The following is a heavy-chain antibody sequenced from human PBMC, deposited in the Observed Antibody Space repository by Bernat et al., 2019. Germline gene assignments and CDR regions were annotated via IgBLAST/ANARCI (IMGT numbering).Heavy chain of an antibody. CDR2: ISYDGSDK. Sequence: VQLLESGGGLVQPGRSLRLSCAASGFAFSSNDMHWVRQAPGKGLEWVAAISYDGSDKNYADSVKGRFTISRDNSRNTLYVQISSLRPEDTAVYYCAKGNSGHFDHWGQGTLVTVTS. CDR3: AKGNSGHFDH. CDR1: GFAFSSND. D-gene: IGHD5-24*01. J-gene: IGHJ4*02. V-gene: IGHV3-30*18.